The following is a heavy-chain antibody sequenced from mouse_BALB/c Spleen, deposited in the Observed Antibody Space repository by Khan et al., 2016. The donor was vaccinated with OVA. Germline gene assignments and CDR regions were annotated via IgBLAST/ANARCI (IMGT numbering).Heavy chain of an antibody. J-gene: IGHJ2*01. Sequence: VQLQQSGPELVKPGASVKMSCKASGYTFTSYVIHWVRQKPGQGLEWIGYIYPYNDDTKYNEKFRYKATLTSDKSSSTAYMELSSLTSEDSAVYYCARNYRYDVYFDYWGQGTTLTVSS. CDR1: GYTFTSYV. D-gene: IGHD2-14*01. CDR2: IYPYNDDT. V-gene: IGHV1S136*01. CDR3: ARNYRYDVYFDY.